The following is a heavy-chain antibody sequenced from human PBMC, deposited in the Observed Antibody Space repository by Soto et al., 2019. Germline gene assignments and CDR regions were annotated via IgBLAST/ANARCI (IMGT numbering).Heavy chain of an antibody. CDR1: GFTFSSYG. CDR3: AKVTVWDEGDFWSGYRTRSNYYYYMDV. CDR2: ISYDGSNK. D-gene: IGHD3-3*01. Sequence: GGSLRLSCAASGFTFSSYGMHWVRQAPGKGLEWVAVISYDGSNKYYADSVKGRFTISRDNSKNTLYLQMNSLRAEETAVYYCAKVTVWDEGDFWSGYRTRSNYYYYMDVWGKGTTVTVSS. J-gene: IGHJ6*03. V-gene: IGHV3-30*18.